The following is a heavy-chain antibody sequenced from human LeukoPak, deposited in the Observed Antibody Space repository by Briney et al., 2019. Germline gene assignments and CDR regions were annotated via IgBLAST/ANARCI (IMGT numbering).Heavy chain of an antibody. Sequence: PGGSLRLSCAASGFTFSNYKMNWVRQAPGKGLEWVSYISSSSTTIYYADSVKGRFTISRDNARNSLYLQMNSLRAEDTAIYYCARSGYGDFDYWGQGALVTVSS. V-gene: IGHV3-48*04. CDR3: ARSGYGDFDY. D-gene: IGHD4/OR15-4a*01. J-gene: IGHJ4*02. CDR1: GFTFSNYK. CDR2: ISSSSTTI.